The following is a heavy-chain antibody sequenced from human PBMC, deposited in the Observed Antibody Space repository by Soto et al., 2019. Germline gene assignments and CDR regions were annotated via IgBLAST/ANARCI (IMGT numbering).Heavy chain of an antibody. CDR1: GYSISSSNW. D-gene: IGHD1-26*01. Sequence: SETLSLTCAVSGYSISSSNWWGWIRQPPGKGLEWIGYIYYSGTTYYNPSLKSRVTMSVDTSKNQFSLKLTSVTAVDTAVYYCARREIQGPIDYWGQGTLVTVPS. J-gene: IGHJ4*02. CDR3: ARREIQGPIDY. V-gene: IGHV4-28*01. CDR2: IYYSGTT.